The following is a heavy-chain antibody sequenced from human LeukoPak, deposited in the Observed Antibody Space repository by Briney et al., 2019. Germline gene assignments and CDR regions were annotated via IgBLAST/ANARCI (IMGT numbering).Heavy chain of an antibody. V-gene: IGHV3-72*01. Sequence: GGSLRLSCAASGFTVSGFTFSDHYMDWVRQAPGKGLEWVGRIRNKANSYTTEYAASVQGRFTISRDDSKNSLYLQMNSLKTEDTAVYYCAKDLRGYSYGLRNNWFDPWGQGTLVTVSS. J-gene: IGHJ5*02. D-gene: IGHD5-18*01. CDR3: AKDLRGYSYGLRNNWFDP. CDR1: GFTVSGFTFSDHY. CDR2: IRNKANSYTT.